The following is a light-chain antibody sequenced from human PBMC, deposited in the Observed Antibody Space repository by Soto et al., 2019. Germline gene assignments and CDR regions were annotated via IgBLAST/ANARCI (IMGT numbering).Light chain of an antibody. J-gene: IGLJ1*01. Sequence: QSALTQPASVSGSPGQSITISCTGTSSDVGAYNYVSWYQQHPGKAPKLMIYDVSHRPSGVSHRFSGSKSGNTASLTISGRQAEDEADYYCGPYTTISNYVFGPGTKGTVL. CDR3: GPYTTISNYV. CDR1: SSDVGAYNY. CDR2: DVS. V-gene: IGLV2-14*01.